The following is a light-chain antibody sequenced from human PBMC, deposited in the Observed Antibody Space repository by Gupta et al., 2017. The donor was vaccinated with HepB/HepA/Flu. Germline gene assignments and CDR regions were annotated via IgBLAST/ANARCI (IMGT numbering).Light chain of an antibody. Sequence: QSALTQPPSASGSPGQSVTISCTGTSSDVGGYNYVSGYQQHPGKAPKLMIYEVTKRASGVPDRFSGSKSGNTASLTVSGLQAEDEADYYCSSYAGSNNQVFGTGTKVTVL. CDR3: SSYAGSNNQV. V-gene: IGLV2-8*01. CDR2: EVT. CDR1: SSDVGGYNY. J-gene: IGLJ1*01.